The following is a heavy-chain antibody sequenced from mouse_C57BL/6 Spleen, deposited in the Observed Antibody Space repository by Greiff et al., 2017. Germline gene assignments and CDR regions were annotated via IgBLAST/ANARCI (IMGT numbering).Heavy chain of an antibody. J-gene: IGHJ1*03. V-gene: IGHV1-64*01. CDR3: ARGGLYYGGSYWYFDV. Sequence: QVQLQQPGAELVKPGASVKLSCKASGYTFTSYWMHWVKQRPGQGLEWIGMIHPNSGSTNYNEKFKSKATLTVDKSSSTAYMQLSSLTSEDSAVYYCARGGLYYGGSYWYFDVWGTGTTVTVSS. CDR1: GYTFTSYW. D-gene: IGHD1-1*01. CDR2: IHPNSGST.